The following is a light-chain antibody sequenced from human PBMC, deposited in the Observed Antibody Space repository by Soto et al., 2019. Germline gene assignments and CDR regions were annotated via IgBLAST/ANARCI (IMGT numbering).Light chain of an antibody. J-gene: IGKJ1*01. Sequence: EIVLTQSPGTLSLSPGERATLSCRASQSVSSSYLAWYQQKPGQAPSLLIYGASSRATGIPDRFSGSGSGTDFTLTIRRLEPEDFAVYYCQQYGSSQTFGQGTKLDIK. CDR1: QSVSSSY. V-gene: IGKV3-20*01. CDR2: GAS. CDR3: QQYGSSQT.